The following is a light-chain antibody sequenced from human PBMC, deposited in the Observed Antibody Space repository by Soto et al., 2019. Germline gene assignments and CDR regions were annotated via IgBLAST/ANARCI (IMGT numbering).Light chain of an antibody. CDR1: SSDVGGYNY. CDR2: EVY. V-gene: IGLV2-8*01. Sequence: QSVLTQPPSASGSPGQSVTISCTGTSSDVGGYNYVSWYQHHPDKAPKLIIYEVYKRPSGVPDRFSDSKSGNTASLTVSGLQAEDEAEYYCSSYAASDSFVVFGGGTKLTVL. J-gene: IGLJ2*01. CDR3: SSYAASDSFVV.